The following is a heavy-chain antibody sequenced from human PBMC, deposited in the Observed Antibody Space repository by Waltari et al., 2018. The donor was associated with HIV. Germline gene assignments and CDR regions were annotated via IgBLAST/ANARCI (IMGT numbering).Heavy chain of an antibody. V-gene: IGHV4-34*01. CDR3: ARGGSSTSCYVCSDAFDI. CDR1: GGSFSGYY. D-gene: IGHD2-2*01. J-gene: IGHJ3*02. Sequence: QVQLQQWGAGLLKPSETLSLTCAVYGGSFSGYYWSWHRKPPGKGLEWIGGINHSGSTNYNPSLKSRVTISVDTSKNQFSLKLSSVTAADTAVYYCARGGSSTSCYVCSDAFDIWGQGTMVTVSS. CDR2: INHSGST.